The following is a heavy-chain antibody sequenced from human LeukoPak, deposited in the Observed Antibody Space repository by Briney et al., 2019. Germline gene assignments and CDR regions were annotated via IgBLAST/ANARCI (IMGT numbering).Heavy chain of an antibody. D-gene: IGHD1-26*01. Sequence: GGSLRLSCAASGFTFSSYAMSWVRQAPGKGLEWVSAISGSGGSTYYADSVKGRFTISRDNSKNTLYLQMNSLRAEDTAVYYCAKGVVGAPRAPDAFDIWGQGTMVTVSS. CDR1: GFTFSSYA. CDR3: AKGVVGAPRAPDAFDI. J-gene: IGHJ3*02. V-gene: IGHV3-23*01. CDR2: ISGSGGST.